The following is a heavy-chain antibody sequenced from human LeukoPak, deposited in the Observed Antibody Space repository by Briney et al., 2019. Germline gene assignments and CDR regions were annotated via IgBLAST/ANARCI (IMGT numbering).Heavy chain of an antibody. V-gene: IGHV3-23*01. CDR1: GFTFSSYA. CDR2: ISGSGGST. Sequence: GGSLRLSCAASGFTFSSYAMGWVRQAPGQGLEWVSAISGSGGSTYYADSVKGRFTISRDNAKNSLYLQMNSLRAEDTALYYCATDSGSYYGYYYYGMDVWGQGTTVTVSS. D-gene: IGHD1-26*01. CDR3: ATDSGSYYGYYYYGMDV. J-gene: IGHJ6*02.